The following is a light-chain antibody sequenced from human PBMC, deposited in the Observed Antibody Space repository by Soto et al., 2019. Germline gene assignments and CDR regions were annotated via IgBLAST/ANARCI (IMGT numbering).Light chain of an antibody. CDR3: QQSYSTPWT. V-gene: IGKV1-39*01. Sequence: DIQMTQSPSSLSASVGDRVTITCRASQSISNYLNWYQQKAGKVPKLLIYAASNLQSGVPSRFSGSGSGTDFTLTISSLQPEDFATYYGQQSYSTPWTFGQGTKVEIK. J-gene: IGKJ1*01. CDR2: AAS. CDR1: QSISNY.